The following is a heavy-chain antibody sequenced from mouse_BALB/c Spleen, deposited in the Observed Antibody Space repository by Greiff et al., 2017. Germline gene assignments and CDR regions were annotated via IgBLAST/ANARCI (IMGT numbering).Heavy chain of an antibody. D-gene: IGHD2-1*01. V-gene: IGHV5-17*02. J-gene: IGHJ2*01. CDR1: GFTFSSFG. CDR3: AREGGNYYFDY. CDR2: ISSGSSTI. Sequence: EVKLVESGGGLVQPGGSRKLSCAASGFTFSSFGMHWVRQAPEKGLEWVAYISSGSSTIYYADTVKGRFTISRDNPKNTLFLHMTSLRSEDTAMYYCAREGGNYYFDYWGQGTTLTVSS.